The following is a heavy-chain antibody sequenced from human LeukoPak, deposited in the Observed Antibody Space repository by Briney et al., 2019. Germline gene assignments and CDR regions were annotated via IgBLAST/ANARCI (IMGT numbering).Heavy chain of an antibody. D-gene: IGHD1-1*01. CDR1: GFRITAYW. CDR2: INRDGSVQ. Sequence: GGSLRLSCSASGFRITAYWMSWVRQALGKGLEWMANINRDGSVQYNVDSARGRFTISRDNANNSLFLQMNSLRADDTAVYYCARDGILTYAFDIWGQGTMVTVSS. V-gene: IGHV3-7*01. CDR3: ARDGILTYAFDI. J-gene: IGHJ3*02.